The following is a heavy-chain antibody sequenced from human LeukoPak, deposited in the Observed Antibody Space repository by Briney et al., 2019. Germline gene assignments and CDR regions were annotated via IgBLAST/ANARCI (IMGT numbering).Heavy chain of an antibody. D-gene: IGHD6-13*01. CDR1: GGSFSGYY. CDR2: INHSGST. Sequence: SETLSLTCAVYGGSFSGYYWSWIRQPPGKGLEWIGEINHSGSTNYNPSLKSRVTISVDTSKNQFSLKLSSVSAADTAVYYCARVYYSRSYDYWYFDLWGRGTLVTVSS. CDR3: ARVYYSRSYDYWYFDL. V-gene: IGHV4-34*01. J-gene: IGHJ2*01.